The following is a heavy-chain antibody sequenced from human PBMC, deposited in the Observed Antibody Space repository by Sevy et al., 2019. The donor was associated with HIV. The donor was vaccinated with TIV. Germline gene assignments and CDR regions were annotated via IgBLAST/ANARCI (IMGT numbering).Heavy chain of an antibody. CDR1: GFTFSSYE. J-gene: IGHJ3*02. Sequence: GGSLRLSCAASGFTFSSYEMNWVRQAPGKGLEWVSYISSSGSTIYYADSVKGRFTISRDNAKNSLYLQMNSLRAEDTAVYYCAREWKQLDLSNDAFDIWGQGTMVTVSS. V-gene: IGHV3-48*03. D-gene: IGHD6-13*01. CDR2: ISSSGSTI. CDR3: AREWKQLDLSNDAFDI.